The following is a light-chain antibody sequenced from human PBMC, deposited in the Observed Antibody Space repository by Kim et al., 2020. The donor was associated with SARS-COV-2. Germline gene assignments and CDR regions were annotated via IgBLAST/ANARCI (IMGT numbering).Light chain of an antibody. V-gene: IGLV3-19*01. CDR3: NSRDSSGNHWV. Sequence: LGQTVRITCQGDSLRSYYASWYQQKPGQAPVLVIYGKNNRPSGIPDRFSGSSSGNTASLTITGAKAEDEADYYCNSRDSSGNHWVFGGGTQLTVL. CDR2: GKN. J-gene: IGLJ3*02. CDR1: SLRSYY.